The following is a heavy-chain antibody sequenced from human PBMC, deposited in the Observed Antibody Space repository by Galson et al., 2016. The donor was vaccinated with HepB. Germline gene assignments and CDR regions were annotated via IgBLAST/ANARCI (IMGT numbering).Heavy chain of an antibody. CDR3: ASGLGYCSGTNCYVNDAFDI. CDR1: GGPFKNYA. D-gene: IGHD2-15*01. CDR2: IIPLFTTT. J-gene: IGHJ3*02. Sequence: SVKVSCKASGGPFKNYAINWVRQAPGQRLEWMGRIIPLFTTTNYAQKFQARVTITADESTSTTYMELGSLKSDDTAVYYCASGLGYCSGTNCYVNDAFDIWGQGTMVTVS. V-gene: IGHV1-69*13.